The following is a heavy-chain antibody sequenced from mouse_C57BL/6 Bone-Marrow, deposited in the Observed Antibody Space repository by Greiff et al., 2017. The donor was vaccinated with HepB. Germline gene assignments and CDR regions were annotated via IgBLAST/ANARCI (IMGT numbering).Heavy chain of an antibody. CDR1: GYTFTSYW. CDR2: IYPGNSDT. V-gene: IGHV1-5*01. J-gene: IGHJ1*03. CDR3: TSPFGRYFDV. Sequence: EVQLQQSGTVLARPGASVKMSCKTSGYTFTSYWMHWVKQRPGQGLEWIGAIYPGNSDTSYNQKFKGKAKLTAVTSASTAYMELSSLTNEDSAVYYCTSPFGRYFDVWGTGTTVTVSS.